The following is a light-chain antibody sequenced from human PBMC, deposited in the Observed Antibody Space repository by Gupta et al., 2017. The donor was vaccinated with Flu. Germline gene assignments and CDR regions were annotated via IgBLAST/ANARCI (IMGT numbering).Light chain of an antibody. CDR2: GAS. CDR3: QQDYTSWT. Sequence: EIVLTQSPGTLSLSPGERATLSCKASQSVSSSYLAWYQQKPGQAPRLLIYGASNRATGIPDRFSGSGSVTDFTLTSSRREPEDFAVYYGQQDYTSWTFGQGTRVEIK. J-gene: IGKJ1*01. V-gene: IGKV3-20*01. CDR1: QSVSSSY.